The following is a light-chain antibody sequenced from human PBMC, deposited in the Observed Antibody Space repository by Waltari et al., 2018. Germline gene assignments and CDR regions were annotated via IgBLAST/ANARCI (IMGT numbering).Light chain of an antibody. J-gene: IGKJ2*03. CDR2: KAS. V-gene: IGKV1-12*01. CDR3: LQYNSSPHS. Sequence: DIQMTQSPSSLSASVGDTVTNTCRASQSIGNWLAWYQQKPGKAPNLLIYKASTLQSGVPSRFSGTGSGTDFTLTINSLQPEDLATYYCLQYNSSPHSFGQGTKVEIK. CDR1: QSIGNW.